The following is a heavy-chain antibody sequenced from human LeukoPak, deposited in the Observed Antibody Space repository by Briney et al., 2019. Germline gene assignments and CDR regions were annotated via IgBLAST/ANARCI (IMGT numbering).Heavy chain of an antibody. Sequence: GASVKVSCKTSGYTLTDYYMHWVRQAPGQGLEWMGWINPNSGGTTYAQKFQGRVTMTRDTSISTAYMELSRLRSDDTAVYYCARDGVATGNDYWGQGTLVTVSS. J-gene: IGHJ4*02. CDR3: ARDGVATGNDY. V-gene: IGHV1-2*02. D-gene: IGHD5-12*01. CDR1: GYTLTDYY. CDR2: INPNSGGT.